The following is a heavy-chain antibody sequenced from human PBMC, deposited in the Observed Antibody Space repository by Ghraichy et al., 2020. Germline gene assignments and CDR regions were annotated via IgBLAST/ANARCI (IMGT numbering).Heavy chain of an antibody. CDR1: GFTFSSYS. CDR3: AREVPAAILKGRRTGWFDP. CDR2: ISSSSSTI. D-gene: IGHD2-2*02. V-gene: IGHV3-48*02. J-gene: IGHJ5*02. Sequence: GESLNISCAASGFTFSSYSMNWVRQAPGKGLEWVSYISSSSSTIYYADSVKGRFTISRDNAKNSLYLQMNSLRDEDTAVYYCAREVPAAILKGRRTGWFDPWGQGTLVTVSS.